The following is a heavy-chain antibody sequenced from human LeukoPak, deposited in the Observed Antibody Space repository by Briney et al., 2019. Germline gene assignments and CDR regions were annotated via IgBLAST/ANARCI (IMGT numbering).Heavy chain of an antibody. D-gene: IGHD6-13*01. Sequence: GGSLKISCKGSGYSFTSYWIGWVRQMPGKGLEWMGIIYPGDSDTRYSPSFQGQVTISADKSISTAYLQWSSLKASDTAMYYCARRGKQLGNYYYYYMDVWGKGTTVTVSS. CDR3: ARRGKQLGNYYYYYMDV. CDR2: IYPGDSDT. CDR1: GYSFTSYW. J-gene: IGHJ6*03. V-gene: IGHV5-51*01.